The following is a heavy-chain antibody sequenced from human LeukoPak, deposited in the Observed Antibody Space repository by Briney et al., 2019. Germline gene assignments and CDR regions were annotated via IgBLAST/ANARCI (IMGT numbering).Heavy chain of an antibody. CDR1: GYTFTGYY. CDR2: INPNSGGT. V-gene: IGHV1-2*02. CDR3: ARDWRYYYDSSGDYNWFDP. Sequence: ASVKVSCKASGYTFTGYYMHWVRQAPGQGLEWIGWINPNSGGTNYAQKFQGRVTMTRDMSMSTAYRELSRLRCDDTAVYYCARDWRYYYDSSGDYNWFDPWGQGTLVTVSS. J-gene: IGHJ5*02. D-gene: IGHD3-22*01.